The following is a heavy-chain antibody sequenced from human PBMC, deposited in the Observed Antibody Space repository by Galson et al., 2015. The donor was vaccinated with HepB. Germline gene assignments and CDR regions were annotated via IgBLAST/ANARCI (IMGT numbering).Heavy chain of an antibody. CDR2: ISYDGSNK. J-gene: IGHJ3*02. CDR1: GFTFSSYG. V-gene: IGHV3-30*18. CDR3: AKAQVHFGVVIIGAFDI. Sequence: SLRLSCAASGFTFSSYGMHWVRQAPGKGLEWVAVISYDGSNKYYADSVKGRFTISRDNSKNTLYLQMNSLRAEDTAVYYCAKAQVHFGVVIIGAFDIWGQGTMVTVSS. D-gene: IGHD3-3*01.